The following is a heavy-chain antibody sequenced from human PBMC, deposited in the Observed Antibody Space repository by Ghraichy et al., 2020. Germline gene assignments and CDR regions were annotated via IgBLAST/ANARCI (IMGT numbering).Heavy chain of an antibody. Sequence: GGSLRLSCAASGFTFSSYAMSWVRQAPGKGLEWVSAISGSGGSTYYADSVKGRFTISRDNSKNTLYLQMNSLRAEDTAVYYCAKVPLPFYDSSGYYFPHWGQGTLVTVSS. CDR2: ISGSGGST. D-gene: IGHD3-22*01. V-gene: IGHV3-23*01. J-gene: IGHJ4*02. CDR1: GFTFSSYA. CDR3: AKVPLPFYDSSGYYFPH.